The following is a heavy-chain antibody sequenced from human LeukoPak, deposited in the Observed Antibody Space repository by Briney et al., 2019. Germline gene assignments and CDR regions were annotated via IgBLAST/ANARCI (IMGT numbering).Heavy chain of an antibody. CDR3: ARLQLELNWFDP. Sequence: ASVKVSCKASGYTFTSYGISWVRQAPGQGLEWMGWISAYNGNTNYAQKLQGRVTMTTDTSTSTAYMELRSLRSDDTAVFYCARLQLELNWFDPWGQGTLVTVSS. V-gene: IGHV1-18*01. CDR1: GYTFTSYG. J-gene: IGHJ5*02. D-gene: IGHD1-1*01. CDR2: ISAYNGNT.